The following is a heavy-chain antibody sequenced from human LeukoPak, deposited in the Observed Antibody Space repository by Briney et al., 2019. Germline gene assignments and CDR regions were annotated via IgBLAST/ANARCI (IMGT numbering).Heavy chain of an antibody. CDR2: IHYSGSS. V-gene: IGHV4-59*01. CDR1: GDSIIGYY. Sequence: SETLSLTCTVSGDSIIGYYWSWIRQPPGKGLEWIGYIHYSGSSNYNPSLQSRVTISIDTPRGHFSLKLSSATAADTAVYYCARGERLGPDFWGQGTLVTVSS. J-gene: IGHJ4*02. D-gene: IGHD1-1*01. CDR3: ARGERLGPDF.